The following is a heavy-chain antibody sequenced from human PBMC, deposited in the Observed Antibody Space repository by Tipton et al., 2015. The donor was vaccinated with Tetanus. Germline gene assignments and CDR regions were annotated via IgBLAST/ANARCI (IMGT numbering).Heavy chain of an antibody. CDR1: GGSFSNYY. CDR2: INHSGSS. J-gene: IGHJ2*01. D-gene: IGHD5-12*01. Sequence: TLSLTCAVYGGSFSNYYWNWIRQAPGKGLEWIAEINHSGSSNCNPSLKSRVTISVDTSKKQFSLRLSSVTAADTAIYFCARSSSQESSSSRYDDTLWYFDLWGRGALVTVSS. V-gene: IGHV4-34*01. CDR3: ARSSSQESSSSRYDDTLWYFDL.